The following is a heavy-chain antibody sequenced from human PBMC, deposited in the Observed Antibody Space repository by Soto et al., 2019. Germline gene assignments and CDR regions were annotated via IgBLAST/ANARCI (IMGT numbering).Heavy chain of an antibody. Sequence: SETPLTCTVSGGSISSYYWSWIRQPPGKGLEWIGYIYYSGSTNYNPSLKSRVTISVDTSKNQFSLKLSSVTAADTAVYYCARDGLPNDYVWGSYRGNWFDPWGQGTLVTVSS. J-gene: IGHJ5*02. V-gene: IGHV4-59*01. CDR1: GGSISSYY. CDR2: IYYSGST. D-gene: IGHD3-16*02. CDR3: ARDGLPNDYVWGSYRGNWFDP.